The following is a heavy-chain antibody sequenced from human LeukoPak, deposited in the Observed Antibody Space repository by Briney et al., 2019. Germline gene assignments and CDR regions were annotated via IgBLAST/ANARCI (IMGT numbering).Heavy chain of an antibody. D-gene: IGHD2-8*01. CDR1: GGSISSCY. J-gene: IGHJ3*02. CDR2: IYYSGST. CDR3: ARGLIRQSAFDI. Sequence: PSETLSLNCTISGGSISSCYWTWIRQPPGKGLGWIPHIYYSGSTNYNPSLKSRVTISIDTSKNQYSLKLNSVTAADTAVYYCARGLIRQSAFDIWGQGTMVTVSS. V-gene: IGHV4-59*01.